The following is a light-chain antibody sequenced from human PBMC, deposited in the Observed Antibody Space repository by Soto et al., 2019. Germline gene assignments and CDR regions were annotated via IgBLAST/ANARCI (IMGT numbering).Light chain of an antibody. Sequence: DIAMTQSPSTLSASVGDRVTITCRASQSIANFLNGYQHKPGKVPKLLIYGASILPSGVPSRFSGSGSGTDFTLTISSLQPEDSASYYCQQSYSDMWTFGLGTKLEVK. V-gene: IGKV1-39*01. J-gene: IGKJ1*01. CDR3: QQSYSDMWT. CDR1: QSIANF. CDR2: GAS.